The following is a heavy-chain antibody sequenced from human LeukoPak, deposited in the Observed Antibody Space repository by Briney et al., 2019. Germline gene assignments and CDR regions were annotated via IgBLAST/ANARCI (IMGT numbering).Heavy chain of an antibody. D-gene: IGHD6-13*01. CDR3: AKGVIAAAGYYYYMDV. CDR2: TSGSGGST. Sequence: GGSLRLSCAASGFTFSSYAMSWVRQAPGKGLEWVSATSGSGGSTYYADSVKGRFTISRDNSKSTLYLQMNSLRAEDTAVYYCAKGVIAAAGYYYYMDVWGKGTTVTVSS. V-gene: IGHV3-23*01. J-gene: IGHJ6*03. CDR1: GFTFSSYA.